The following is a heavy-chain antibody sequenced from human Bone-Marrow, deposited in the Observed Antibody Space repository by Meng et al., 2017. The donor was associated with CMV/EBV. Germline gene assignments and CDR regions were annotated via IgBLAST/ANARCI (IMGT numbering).Heavy chain of an antibody. CDR3: ARVGCSSTSCYRGPWFEP. V-gene: IGHV1-18*01. CDR1: GFRFTSYG. CDR2: ISAYNGHT. J-gene: IGHJ5*02. D-gene: IGHD2-2*01. Sequence: ASVKVSCKATGFRFTSYGFSWVRQAPGQGLEWLGWISAYNGHTKYAQKIKGRVTLTTDTSTSTAYMELRGLRSDDTAVYYCARVGCSSTSCYRGPWFEPWGQRNLVNVAS.